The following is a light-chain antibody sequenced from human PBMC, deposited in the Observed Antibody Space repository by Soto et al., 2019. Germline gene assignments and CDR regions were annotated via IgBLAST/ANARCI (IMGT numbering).Light chain of an antibody. CDR1: QSISTY. Sequence: DIQMTQSPSSLSPSVGDRVTITCRASQSISTYLNWYQQKPGMAPKLLIYAASSLQSGVPSRFSGSGSGTDFTLTISTLQPEDFVTYYCQQSYSTPRYTFGQGTKLEIK. J-gene: IGKJ2*01. CDR3: QQSYSTPRYT. V-gene: IGKV1-39*01. CDR2: AAS.